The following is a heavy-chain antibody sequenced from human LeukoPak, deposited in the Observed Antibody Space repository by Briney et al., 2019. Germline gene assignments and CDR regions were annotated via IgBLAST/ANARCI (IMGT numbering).Heavy chain of an antibody. CDR3: AKDPIAVAGAFDI. Sequence: PGGSLRLSCAASGFTFSSYTMNWVRQAPGKGLEWVSAISGSGGSTYYADSVKGRFTISRDNSKNTLYLQMNSLRAEDTAVYYCAKDPIAVAGAFDIWGQGTMVTVSS. CDR1: GFTFSSYT. D-gene: IGHD6-19*01. J-gene: IGHJ3*02. V-gene: IGHV3-23*01. CDR2: ISGSGGST.